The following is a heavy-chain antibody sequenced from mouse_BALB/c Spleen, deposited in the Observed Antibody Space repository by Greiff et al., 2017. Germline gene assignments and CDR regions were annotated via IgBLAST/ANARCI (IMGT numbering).Heavy chain of an antibody. J-gene: IGHJ4*01. Sequence: EVQGVESGGDLVKPGGSLKLSCAASGFTFSSYGMSWVRQTPDKRLEWVATISSGGSYTYYPDSVKGRFTISRDNAKNTLYLQMSSLKSEDTAMYYCARRSRPYYAMDYWGQGTSVTVSS. CDR1: GFTFSSYG. CDR3: ARRSRPYYAMDY. CDR2: ISSGGSYT. V-gene: IGHV5-6*01.